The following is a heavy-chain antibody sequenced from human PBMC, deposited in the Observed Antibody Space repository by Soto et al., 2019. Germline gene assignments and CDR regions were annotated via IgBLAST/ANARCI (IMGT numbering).Heavy chain of an antibody. CDR3: ARYCSSTSCSGMEDAFDI. CDR1: GFTFSDYY. Sequence: QVQLVESGGGLVKPGGSLRLSCAASGFTFSDYYMSWIRQAPGKGLEWVSYISSSGSTIYYADSVKGQFTISRDSAKNSLYLQMNSLRAEDTAVYYCARYCSSTSCSGMEDAFDIWGQGTMVTVSS. D-gene: IGHD2-2*01. V-gene: IGHV3-11*01. J-gene: IGHJ3*02. CDR2: ISSSGSTI.